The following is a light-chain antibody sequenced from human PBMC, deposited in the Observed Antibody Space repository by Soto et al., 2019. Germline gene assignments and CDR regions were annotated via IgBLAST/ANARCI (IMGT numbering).Light chain of an antibody. CDR3: QHRNDWPLT. CDR1: PSFNNW. J-gene: IGKJ4*01. V-gene: IGKV3-11*01. Sequence: EIVLTQSQTPLPFSPGERATLSSRAGPSFNNWLAWYQQKPGQAPRLLFYNAWSRATGIPARFSGSGSGTDFTLTISSLEPEDSAVYYCQHRNDWPLTFGGGTKVEIK. CDR2: NAW.